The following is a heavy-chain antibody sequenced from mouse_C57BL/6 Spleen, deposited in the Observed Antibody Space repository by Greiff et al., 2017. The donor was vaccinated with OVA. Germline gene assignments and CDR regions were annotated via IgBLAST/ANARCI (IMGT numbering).Heavy chain of an antibody. V-gene: IGHV5-16*01. D-gene: IGHD2-5*01. J-gene: IGHJ2*01. CDR3: ARAYYSNEYYFDY. CDR1: GFTFSDYY. Sequence: EVMLVESEGGLVQPGSSMKLSCTASGFTFSDYYMAWVRQVPEKGLEWVANINYDGSSTYYLDSLKSRFIISRDNAKNILYLQMSSLKSEDTATYYCARAYYSNEYYFDYWGQGTTLTVSS. CDR2: INYDGSST.